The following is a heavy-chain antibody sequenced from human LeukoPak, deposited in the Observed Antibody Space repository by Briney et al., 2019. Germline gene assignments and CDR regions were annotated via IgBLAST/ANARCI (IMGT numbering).Heavy chain of an antibody. Sequence: KSSETLSLTCTVSGGSISSSSYYWGWIRQPPGKGLEWIGSIHYSGSTYYNPSLKSRVTMSVDTSKNQFSLRLSSVTAADTAVYYCAREIVGATYFDYWGQGTLVTVSS. D-gene: IGHD1-26*01. CDR2: IHYSGST. CDR3: AREIVGATYFDY. J-gene: IGHJ4*02. CDR1: GGSISSSSYY. V-gene: IGHV4-39*07.